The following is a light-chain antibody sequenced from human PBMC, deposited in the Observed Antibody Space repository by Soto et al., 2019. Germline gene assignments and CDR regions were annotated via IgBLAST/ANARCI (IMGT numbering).Light chain of an antibody. Sequence: VLTQSPCTLSLSPGERATLSCRARHSVTTQLAWYQQKPGQAPRLIIHGASSRATGVPDRITGSGSGPDFTLSISRLVPEDFAVYYCQQYGGSTRPFGQGTQVAIK. V-gene: IGKV3-20*01. J-gene: IGKJ1*01. CDR1: HSVTTQ. CDR2: GAS. CDR3: QQYGGSTRP.